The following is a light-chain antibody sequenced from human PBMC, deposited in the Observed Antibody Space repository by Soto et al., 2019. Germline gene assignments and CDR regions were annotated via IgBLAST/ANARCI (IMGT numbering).Light chain of an antibody. CDR3: QQSHTPPLT. CDR1: QSISRY. Sequence: DIQMTQSPSPLSASVGDRVTVTCRASQSISRYLNWYQQKPGNAPKLLIYAASNLQSGVPSRFSGSGSGTDFTLTISSLHPEDFATYFCQQSHTPPLTFGGGTKVYIK. V-gene: IGKV1-39*01. CDR2: AAS. J-gene: IGKJ4*01.